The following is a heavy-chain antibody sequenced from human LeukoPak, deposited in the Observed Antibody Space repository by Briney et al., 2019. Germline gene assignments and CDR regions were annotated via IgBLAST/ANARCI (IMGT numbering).Heavy chain of an antibody. CDR2: INPSGGST. CDR1: AYTFTGYY. J-gene: IGHJ4*02. D-gene: IGHD1-26*01. Sequence: ASVKVSCKASAYTFTGYYMHWVRQAPGQGLEWMGIINPSGGSTSYAQKFQGRVTMTRDTSTSTVYMELSSLRSEDTAVYYCARGVGATTRSISYFDYWGQGTLVTVSS. CDR3: ARGVGATTRSISYFDY. V-gene: IGHV1-46*01.